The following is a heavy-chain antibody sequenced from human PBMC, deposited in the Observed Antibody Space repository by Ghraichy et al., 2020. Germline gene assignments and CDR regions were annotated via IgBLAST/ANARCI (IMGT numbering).Heavy chain of an antibody. D-gene: IGHD3-22*01. J-gene: IGHJ4*02. Sequence: GGSLRLSCAASGFTFSSYAMHWVRQAPGKGLEWVAIISYDGGDKYYADSVKGRFTISRDNSKNTLYLQMNSLRAEDTAVYYCARDSSYYDSSGYYMDYWGQGTLVTVSS. CDR2: ISYDGGDK. V-gene: IGHV3-30*04. CDR1: GFTFSSYA. CDR3: ARDSSYYDSSGYYMDY.